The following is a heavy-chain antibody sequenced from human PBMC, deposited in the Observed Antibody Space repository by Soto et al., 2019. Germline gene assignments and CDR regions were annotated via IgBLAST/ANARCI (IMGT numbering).Heavy chain of an antibody. CDR1: GFTLNNYW. V-gene: IGHV3-74*01. CDR3: ARDLGGPDY. CDR2: INNDGSST. J-gene: IGHJ4*02. Sequence: GGSLRLSCAASGFTLNNYWMHWVREAPGKGLVWVSRINNDGSSTAYADPVKGRFTISRDNAKNTLYLQMNSLRAEDAAIYYCARDLGGPDYWGQGTLVTVSS. D-gene: IGHD3-16*01.